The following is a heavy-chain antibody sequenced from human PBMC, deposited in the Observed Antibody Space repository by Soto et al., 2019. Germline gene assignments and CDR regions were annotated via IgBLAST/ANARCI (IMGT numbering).Heavy chain of an antibody. CDR3: AKDWADWDASDI. CDR1: GFTFSDYY. CDR2: ISSSSSNI. Sequence: PGGSLRLSCEASGFTFSDYYMSWIRQAPGKGLEWVSSISSSSSNIYYADSVKGRFTISRDNSKNTLYLQMNSLRAEDTAVYYCAKDWADWDASDIWGQGTMVTVSS. J-gene: IGHJ3*02. V-gene: IGHV3-11*01. D-gene: IGHD2-21*01.